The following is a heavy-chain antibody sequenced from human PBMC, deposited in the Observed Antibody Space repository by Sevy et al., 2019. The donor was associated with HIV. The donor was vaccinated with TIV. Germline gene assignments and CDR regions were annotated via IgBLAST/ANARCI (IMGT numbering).Heavy chain of an antibody. V-gene: IGHV4-59*01. CDR3: TRAPPVRSGDDSLNWFDP. D-gene: IGHD5-12*01. J-gene: IGHJ5*02. CDR2: IYYTGST. Sequence: SETMSLTCTVSGGSISAYYWSWIRQPPGKALEYIGYIYYTGSTNYNPSLENRVTMSVDTSKNQFSLKLNSVTAADTAVYYCTRAPPVRSGDDSLNWFDPWGQGTLVTVSS. CDR1: GGSISAYY.